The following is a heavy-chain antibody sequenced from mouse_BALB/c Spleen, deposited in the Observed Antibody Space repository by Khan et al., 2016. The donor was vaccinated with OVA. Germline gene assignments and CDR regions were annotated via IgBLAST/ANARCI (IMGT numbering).Heavy chain of an antibody. J-gene: IGHJ4*01. V-gene: IGHV9-3-1*01. CDR1: GYTFTNDG. Sequence: QIQLVQSGPELKKPGETVKISCKASGYTFTNDGMNWVKQDPGKGLKWMGWINTYTGEPTYADDFKGRFAFSLETSASTAYLQINNLKNEDTATYFCARPPYFSYVLVYWGQGTSVTVSS. CDR3: ARPPYFSYVLVY. D-gene: IGHD2-10*01. CDR2: INTYTGEP.